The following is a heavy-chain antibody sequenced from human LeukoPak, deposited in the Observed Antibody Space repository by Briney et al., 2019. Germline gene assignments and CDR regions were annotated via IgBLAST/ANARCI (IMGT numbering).Heavy chain of an antibody. CDR1: GFTFSSYS. V-gene: IGHV3-21*01. J-gene: IGHJ4*02. D-gene: IGHD5-24*01. CDR2: ISSSSSYI. CDR3: ARDKPEMATILDY. Sequence: GGSVRLFCSASGFTFSSYSMNWLRQAPGKGLEWVSSISSSSSYIYYADSVKGRFTISRDNAKNSLYLQLNSLRAEDTAVYYCARDKPEMATILDYWGQGTLVTVSS.